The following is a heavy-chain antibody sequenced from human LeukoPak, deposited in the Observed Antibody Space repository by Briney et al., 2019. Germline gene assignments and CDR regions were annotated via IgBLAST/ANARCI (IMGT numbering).Heavy chain of an antibody. V-gene: IGHV3-23*01. CDR2: TTGSGGST. CDR3: ARAKGADYGASPASY. D-gene: IGHD4-17*01. Sequence: GGSLRLSCATPGFIFSIYAMYWVRQAPGKGLEWVSATTGSGGSTFYADSVKGRFTISKDNSKNTLHLQMDNLRAEDTAVYYCARAKGADYGASPASYWGQGSLVAVSS. CDR1: GFIFSIYA. J-gene: IGHJ4*02.